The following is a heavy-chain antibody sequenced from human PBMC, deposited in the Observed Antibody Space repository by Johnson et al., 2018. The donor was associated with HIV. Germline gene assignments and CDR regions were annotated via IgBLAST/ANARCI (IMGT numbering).Heavy chain of an antibody. Sequence: ESGGGLVQPGGSLRLSCAASGFTFSSYGMHWVRQAPGKGLEWVAFIRYDGSEKYYVDSVKGRVPIARDNAKNTLYLQMTSLRAEDTAIYYCARGQLWLLDDALDIWGQGTMVTVSS. CDR3: ARGQLWLLDDALDI. CDR1: GFTFSSYG. D-gene: IGHD5-18*01. CDR2: IRYDGSEK. J-gene: IGHJ3*02. V-gene: IGHV3-30*02.